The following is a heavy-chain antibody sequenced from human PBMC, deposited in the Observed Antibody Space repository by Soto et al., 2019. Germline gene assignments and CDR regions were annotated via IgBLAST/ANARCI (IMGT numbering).Heavy chain of an antibody. V-gene: IGHV5-51*01. D-gene: IGHD5-12*01. J-gene: IGHJ6*02. CDR3: VIVATTRHNGPLYVGYYYDMDV. Sequence: GESLKISCKGSGYSFTSYWIGWVRQMPGKGLEWMGIIYPGDSDTRYSPSFQGQVTISADKSISTAYLQWSSLKASDTAMYYCVIVATTRHNGPLYVGYYYDMDVWGQGTTVTVSS. CDR2: IYPGDSDT. CDR1: GYSFTSYW.